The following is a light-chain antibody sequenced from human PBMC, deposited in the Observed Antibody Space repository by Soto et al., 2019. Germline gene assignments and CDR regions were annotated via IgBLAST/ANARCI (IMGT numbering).Light chain of an antibody. CDR2: EVT. Sequence: QSVLTQPASVSGSPGQSITISCTGTNTDAGDYNYVSWYQQHPGKAPKLLIYEVTNRPSGVSDRFSGSKSGNTASLTISGLQAEDEAVYHCTSYSSGSSLRVFGGGTKVTVL. J-gene: IGLJ3*02. CDR3: TSYSSGSSLRV. CDR1: NTDAGDYNY. V-gene: IGLV2-14*01.